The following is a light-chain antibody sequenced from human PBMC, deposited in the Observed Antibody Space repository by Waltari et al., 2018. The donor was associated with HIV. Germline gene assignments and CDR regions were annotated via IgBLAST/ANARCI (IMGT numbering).Light chain of an antibody. CDR2: SAS. J-gene: IGKJ4*01. CDR1: QSIGDL. Sequence: DIQMTQSPSYVSASLGQTVTISCRANQSIGDLLAWYQQRPGEAPRLLVYSASRRENGVPEKFFAFGSETEFTLTITGLQSEDFATYYCQQASSFPHTFGGGTKV. CDR3: QQASSFPHT. V-gene: IGKV1-12*01.